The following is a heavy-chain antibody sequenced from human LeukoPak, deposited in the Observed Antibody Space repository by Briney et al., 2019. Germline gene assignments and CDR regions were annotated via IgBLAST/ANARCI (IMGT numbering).Heavy chain of an antibody. Sequence: GGSLRLSCPASVFTFSSYWMSWVRQAPGTGLECVASIKQDGSEKYYVDSVKGRFTISRDNAKNSLYLQMNSLRVEDTAVYYCARGGGSSGSWGQGTLVTVSS. D-gene: IGHD3-16*01. J-gene: IGHJ5*02. CDR3: ARGGGSSGS. V-gene: IGHV3-7*01. CDR2: IKQDGSEK. CDR1: VFTFSSYW.